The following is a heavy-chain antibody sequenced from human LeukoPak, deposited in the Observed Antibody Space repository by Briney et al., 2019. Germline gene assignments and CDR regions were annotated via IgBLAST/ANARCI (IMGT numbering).Heavy chain of an antibody. CDR3: ARAPPKYCSSTSCYYYYYGMDV. V-gene: IGHV3-66*02. J-gene: IGHJ6*02. D-gene: IGHD2-2*01. Sequence: GGSLRLSCAASGFTVSSNYMSWVRQAPGKGLEWVSVIYSGGSTYYADSVKGRFTISRDNSKNTLYLQMNSLRAEDTAVYYRARAPPKYCSSTSCYYYYYGMDVWGQGTTVTVSS. CDR2: IYSGGST. CDR1: GFTVSSNY.